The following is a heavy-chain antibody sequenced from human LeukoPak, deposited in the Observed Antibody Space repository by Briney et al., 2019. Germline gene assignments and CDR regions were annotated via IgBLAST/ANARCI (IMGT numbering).Heavy chain of an antibody. V-gene: IGHV3-48*02. CDR2: INHNAEMI. CDR3: ARDHDWAFDL. D-gene: IGHD3-9*01. Sequence: PPGGSLRLSCEGSGFPFGSYVMTWVRQAPGKGLEWIAYINHNAEMIFYPDFVKGRFTTSRDNAKNSLYLQMNALRYEDTAIYYCARDHDWAFDLWGQGTLVTVSS. J-gene: IGHJ4*02. CDR1: GFPFGSYV.